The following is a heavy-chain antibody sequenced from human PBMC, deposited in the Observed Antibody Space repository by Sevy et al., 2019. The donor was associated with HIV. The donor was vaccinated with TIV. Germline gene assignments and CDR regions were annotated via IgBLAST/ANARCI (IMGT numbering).Heavy chain of an antibody. V-gene: IGHV1-2*02. J-gene: IGHJ6*02. Sequence: ASVKVSCKASGYTFTDYYIHWVRQAPGHGLEWMAWINPNDGVTNYAQRFQGGVTVTRDTSVSTAYMERRGLGYDDTAIYYCARLTTMPTSDLYGMDVWGQGTTVTVSS. D-gene: IGHD4-17*01. CDR1: GYTFTDYY. CDR2: INPNDGVT. CDR3: ARLTTMPTSDLYGMDV.